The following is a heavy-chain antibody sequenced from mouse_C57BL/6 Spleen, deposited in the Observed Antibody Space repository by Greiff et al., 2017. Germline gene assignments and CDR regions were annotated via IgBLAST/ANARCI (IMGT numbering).Heavy chain of an antibody. CDR2: INPSTGGT. V-gene: IGHV1-43*01. CDR1: GYSFTGYY. CDR3: ARGGSYAMDY. D-gene: IGHD1-1*02. Sequence: EVQLQQSGPGLVKPGASVKISCKASGYSFTGYYMHWVKQSSEKSLEWIGEINPSTGGTSYNQKFKGKATLTVDKSSSTAYMQLKSLTSEDSAVYYCARGGSYAMDYWGQGTSVTVSS. J-gene: IGHJ4*01.